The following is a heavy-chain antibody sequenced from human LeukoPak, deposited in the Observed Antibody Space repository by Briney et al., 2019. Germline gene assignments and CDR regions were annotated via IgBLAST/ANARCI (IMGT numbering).Heavy chain of an antibody. Sequence: SETLSLTCTVSGGSISSYYWSWIRQPAGKGLEWIGRIYTSGSTNYNPSLKSRVTMSVDTSKNQFSLRLSSVTAADTAVHYCAMRETIRYYMDVWGKGTTVTISS. CDR2: IYTSGST. J-gene: IGHJ6*03. D-gene: IGHD3-3*02. CDR3: AMRETIRYYMDV. CDR1: GGSISSYY. V-gene: IGHV4-4*07.